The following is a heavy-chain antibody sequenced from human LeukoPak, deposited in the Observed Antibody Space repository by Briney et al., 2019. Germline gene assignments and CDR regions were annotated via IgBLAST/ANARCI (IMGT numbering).Heavy chain of an antibody. J-gene: IGHJ4*02. Sequence: KPGASVKVSCKASGYTFTSYGISWVRQAPGQGLEWMGWISPYNGNTNYAQKLQGRVTMTTDTSTSTAYMELRSLRSDDTAVYYCARDYDSSGQPMVDYWGQGTLVTVSS. CDR2: ISPYNGNT. CDR3: ARDYDSSGQPMVDY. D-gene: IGHD3-22*01. V-gene: IGHV1-18*01. CDR1: GYTFTSYG.